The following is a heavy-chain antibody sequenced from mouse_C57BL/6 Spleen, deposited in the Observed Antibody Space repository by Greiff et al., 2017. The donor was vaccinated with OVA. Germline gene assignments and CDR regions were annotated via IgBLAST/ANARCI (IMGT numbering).Heavy chain of an antibody. CDR2: IYPGSGST. CDR3: ARFTAQAPWFAY. Sequence: QVQLQQPGAELVKPGASVKMSCKASGYTFTSYWITWVKQRPGQGLEWIGDIYPGSGSTNYNEKFKSKATLTVDTSSSTAYMQLSSLTSEDPAVYYCARFTAQAPWFAYWGQGTLVTVSA. D-gene: IGHD3-2*02. V-gene: IGHV1-55*01. J-gene: IGHJ3*01. CDR1: GYTFTSYW.